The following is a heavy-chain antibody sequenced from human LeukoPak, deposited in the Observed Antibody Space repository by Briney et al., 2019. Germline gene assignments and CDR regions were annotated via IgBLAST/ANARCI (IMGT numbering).Heavy chain of an antibody. V-gene: IGHV4-34*01. D-gene: IGHD6-13*01. Sequence: SETLSLTCAVYGGSFSGYYWSWIRQPPGKGLEGIGEINHSGSTNYNPPLKSRVTISVDTPKNQFSLKLSSVTAADTAVYYCAIDSSSWYSFDYWGQGTLVTVSS. CDR1: GGSFSGYY. CDR2: INHSGST. J-gene: IGHJ4*02. CDR3: AIDSSSWYSFDY.